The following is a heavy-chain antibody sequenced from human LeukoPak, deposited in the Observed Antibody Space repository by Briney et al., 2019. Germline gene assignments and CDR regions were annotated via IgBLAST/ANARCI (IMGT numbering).Heavy chain of an antibody. J-gene: IGHJ4*02. V-gene: IGHV4-34*01. D-gene: IGHD3-3*01. Sequence: SETLSLTCAVYGGSFSGYYWSWLRQPPGKGLEWIGEINHSGSTNYNPSLKSRVTISVDTSKNQFSLKLSSVTAADTAVYYCARGVVWSGPDYWGQGTLVTVSS. CDR2: INHSGST. CDR3: ARGVVWSGPDY. CDR1: GGSFSGYY.